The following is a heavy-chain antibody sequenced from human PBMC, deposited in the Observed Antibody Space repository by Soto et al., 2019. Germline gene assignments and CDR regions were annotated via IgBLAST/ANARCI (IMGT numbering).Heavy chain of an antibody. Sequence: EVQLLESGGGLVQPGGSLRLSCAASGFTFSSYAMNCVRQAPGKGLEWVSVISGSGGSTYYADSVKGRFTISRDNSKNPLYLQMNSLRAEDTAVYYCAKRGWGKWYFDYWGHGTLVTVSS. V-gene: IGHV3-23*01. J-gene: IGHJ4*01. CDR2: ISGSGGST. CDR3: AKRGWGKWYFDY. D-gene: IGHD3-16*01. CDR1: GFTFSSYA.